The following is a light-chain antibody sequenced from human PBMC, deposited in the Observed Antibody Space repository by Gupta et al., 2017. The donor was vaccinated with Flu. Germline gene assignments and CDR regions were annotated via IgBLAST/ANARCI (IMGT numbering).Light chain of an antibody. Sequence: GDTVTITCRASQSVLSWLVWYQQKPGKAPKLLIHSISTLQTGAPPRFSGSGSDTDFTLTISSLQPEDFATYFCQQAHIYPLTFGGGTTVEI. V-gene: IGKV1D-12*01. J-gene: IGKJ4*01. CDR2: SIS. CDR3: QQAHIYPLT. CDR1: QSVLSW.